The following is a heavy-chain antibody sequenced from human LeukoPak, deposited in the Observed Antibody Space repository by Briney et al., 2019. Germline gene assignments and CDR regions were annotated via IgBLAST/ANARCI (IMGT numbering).Heavy chain of an antibody. CDR3: ARQGSSPYYFHTYMDV. D-gene: IGHD6-6*01. V-gene: IGHV3-30*01. CDR1: EFTFSTYA. CDR2: ISSDGSDK. Sequence: GGSLRLSCEASEFTFSTYAMHWVRQAPGKGLEWVAVISSDGSDKYYADSVTGRFAISRDIPKNTLYLRMNSLKVEDTAVYFCARQGSSPYYFHTYMDVWGKGTTVTVSS. J-gene: IGHJ6*03.